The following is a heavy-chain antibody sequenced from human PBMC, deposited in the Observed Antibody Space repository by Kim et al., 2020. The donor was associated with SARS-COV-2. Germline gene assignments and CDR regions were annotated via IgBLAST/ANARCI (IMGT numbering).Heavy chain of an antibody. D-gene: IGHD1-1*01. Sequence: SETLSLTYTVSGGSISSSSYYWGWIRQPPGKGLEWIGSIYYSGSTYYNPSLKSRVTISVDTSKNQFSLKLSSVTAADTAVYYCARKRWLQLYFDYWGQGTLVTVSS. V-gene: IGHV4-39*01. CDR2: IYYSGST. CDR1: GGSISSSSYY. CDR3: ARKRWLQLYFDY. J-gene: IGHJ4*02.